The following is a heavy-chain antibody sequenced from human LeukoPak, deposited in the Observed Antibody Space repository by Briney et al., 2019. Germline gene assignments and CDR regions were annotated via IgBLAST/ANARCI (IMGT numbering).Heavy chain of an antibody. D-gene: IGHD3-22*01. CDR3: AKDRVSVYYYDSSGYYYFDY. Sequence: PGGALRLSCAASGFTFSSYAMSWVRQAPGKGLEWVSAISGSGGSTYYADSVKGRFTISRDNSKKTMYLQMRRLRAEDTAVYYCAKDRVSVYYYDSSGYYYFDYWGQGPLVTVSS. V-gene: IGHV3-23*01. CDR1: GFTFSSYA. CDR2: ISGSGGST. J-gene: IGHJ4*02.